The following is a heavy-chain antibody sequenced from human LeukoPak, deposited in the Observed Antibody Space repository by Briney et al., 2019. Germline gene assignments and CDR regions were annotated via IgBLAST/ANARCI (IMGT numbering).Heavy chain of an antibody. CDR1: GFTFSSYA. CDR2: ISYDGSNK. D-gene: IGHD6-19*01. V-gene: IGHV3-30*04. CDR3: ARDSGQGIAVAGKIRGTYFDY. J-gene: IGHJ4*02. Sequence: GRSLRLSCAASGFTFSSYAMHWVRQAPAKGLEWGAVISYDGSNKYYADSVKGRFTISRDNSKNTLYLQMNSLRAEDTAVYYCARDSGQGIAVAGKIRGTYFDYWGQGTLVTVSS.